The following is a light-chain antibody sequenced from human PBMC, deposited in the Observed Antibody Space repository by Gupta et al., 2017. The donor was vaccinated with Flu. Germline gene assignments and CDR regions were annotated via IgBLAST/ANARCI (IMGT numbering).Light chain of an antibody. V-gene: IGLV1-51*01. CDR1: SSSIGRNY. CDR2: YKG. J-gene: IGLJ2*01. Sequence: SALTQPPSLPAAPGPWVTISCSGGSSSIGRNYVSWYHHLPGADPKLLIFYKGKRPSGIADRFSCSKSGASATLRITWLQTGEEADYYCGAWDASMDFVVFGSGTKLTVL. CDR3: GAWDASMDFVV.